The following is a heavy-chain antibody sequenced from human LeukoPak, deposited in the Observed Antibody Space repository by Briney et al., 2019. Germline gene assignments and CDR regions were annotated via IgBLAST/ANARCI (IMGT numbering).Heavy chain of an antibody. CDR1: GGSISSYY. J-gene: IGHJ4*02. D-gene: IGHD1-26*01. CDR2: IYYSGSI. V-gene: IGHV4-59*08. CDR3: ARYSGSYSGFGY. Sequence: SETLSLTCTVSGGSISSYYWSWIRQPPGKGPEWIGYIYYSGSINYNPSLKSRVTISVDTSKNQFSLKLRSVTAADTAVYYCARYSGSYSGFGYWGQGTLVTVSS.